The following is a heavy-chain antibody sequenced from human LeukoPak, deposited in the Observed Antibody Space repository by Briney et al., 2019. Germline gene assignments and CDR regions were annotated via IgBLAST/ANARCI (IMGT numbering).Heavy chain of an antibody. Sequence: PSQTLSLTCTVSGGSISSCGFYSSWIRHPPGQTLESTGYIYHSGSTYYNPSLKSRVTISVDRSKNQFSLKLSSVTAADTAVYYCARGAGAKGASFDYWGQGTLVTVSS. J-gene: IGHJ4*02. CDR3: ARGAGAKGASFDY. V-gene: IGHV4-30-2*01. CDR1: GGSISSCGFY. D-gene: IGHD1-14*01. CDR2: IYHSGST.